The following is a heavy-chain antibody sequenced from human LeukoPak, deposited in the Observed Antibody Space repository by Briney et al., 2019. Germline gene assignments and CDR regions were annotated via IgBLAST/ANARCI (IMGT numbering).Heavy chain of an antibody. V-gene: IGHV1-69*13. CDR1: GGTFSSYA. D-gene: IGHD1-1*01. CDR3: ARETLVNGNRYWYFDL. Sequence: GASVKVSCKASGGTFSSYAISWVRQAPGQGLEWMGEIIPIFDTVNYPQKFQGRVTITADESTSTAYMELSSLRSEDTAMYYCARETLVNGNRYWYFDLWGRGTLVTVSS. J-gene: IGHJ2*01. CDR2: IIPIFDTV.